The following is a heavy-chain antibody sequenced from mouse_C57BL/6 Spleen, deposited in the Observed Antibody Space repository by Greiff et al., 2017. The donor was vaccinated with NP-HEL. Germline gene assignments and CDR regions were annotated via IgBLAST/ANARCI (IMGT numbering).Heavy chain of an antibody. Sequence: EVKVVESGGGLVQPGESLKLSCASTEYEFPSHDMSWVRKTPEKRLELVAAINSDGGSPSYPDTMERRFIISRDNTKKTLYLQMSSLRSEDTALYYCARLFPYYYAMDDWGQGTSVTVSS. CDR2: INSDGGSP. CDR1: EYEFPSHD. J-gene: IGHJ4*01. V-gene: IGHV5-2*01. CDR3: ARLFPYYYAMDD.